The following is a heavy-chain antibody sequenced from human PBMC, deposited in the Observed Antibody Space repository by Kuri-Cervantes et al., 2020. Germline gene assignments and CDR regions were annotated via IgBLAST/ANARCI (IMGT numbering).Heavy chain of an antibody. D-gene: IGHD3-22*01. J-gene: IGHJ4*02. CDR3: STMIVVAHFDY. CDR2: INHSGST. CDR1: GGSFSGYY. V-gene: IGHV4-34*03. Sequence: GSLRLSCAVYGGSFSGYYWSWIRQPPGKGLEWIGEINHSGSTNYNPSLKSRVPISVDTSKNQFSLKLSSVTAADTAVYYCSTMIVVAHFDYWGQGTLVTVSS.